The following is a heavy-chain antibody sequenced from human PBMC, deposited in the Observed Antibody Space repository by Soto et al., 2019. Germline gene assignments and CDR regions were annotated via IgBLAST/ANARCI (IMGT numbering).Heavy chain of an antibody. CDR2: IYNSGST. D-gene: IGHD7-27*01. CDR3: ALRAKWGWYFDY. CDR1: GGSISSYY. J-gene: IGHJ4*02. V-gene: IGHV4-59*01. Sequence: SETLSLTCTVSGGSISSYYWNWIRQPPGKGLEWIVYIYNSGSTNYNPSLKSRVTISMDTSKNQFSLKLSSVAAADTVVYYCALRAKWGWYFDYWGQGALVTVSS.